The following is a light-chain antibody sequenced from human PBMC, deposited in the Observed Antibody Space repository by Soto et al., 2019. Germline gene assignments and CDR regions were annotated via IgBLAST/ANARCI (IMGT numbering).Light chain of an antibody. CDR2: DNY. V-gene: IGLV1-51*01. Sequence: QSVLTQPPLVSAAPGQTVTISCSGSFSNIGNNDVSWYQQFPGTAPKLLIYDNYKRPSGIPDRFSGSKSGTSATLGISGLQTWDEADYYCGTWDSSLRTVFGGGTKLTVL. J-gene: IGLJ2*01. CDR3: GTWDSSLRTV. CDR1: FSNIGNND.